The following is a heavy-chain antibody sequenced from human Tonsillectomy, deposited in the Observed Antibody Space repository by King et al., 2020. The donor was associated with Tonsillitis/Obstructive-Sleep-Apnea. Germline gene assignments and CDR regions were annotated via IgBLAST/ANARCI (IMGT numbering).Heavy chain of an antibody. CDR1: GFTFSTYG. D-gene: IGHD4-23*01. V-gene: IGHV3-23*04. CDR2: ISDSGGST. CDR3: AKLYGGNSVSHFDY. J-gene: IGHJ4*02. Sequence: VQLVESGGGLVQSGGSLRLSCAASGFTFSTYGMSWVRQAPGKGLEWVSVISDSGGSTYYADSVKGRFTISRDNSKNTLYLQMNSLRAADTAVYYCAKLYGGNSVSHFDYWGQGTLVTVSS.